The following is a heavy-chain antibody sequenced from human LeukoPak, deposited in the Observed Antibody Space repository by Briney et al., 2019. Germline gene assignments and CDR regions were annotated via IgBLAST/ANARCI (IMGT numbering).Heavy chain of an antibody. CDR2: IYPGDSGT. J-gene: IGHJ4*02. Sequence: GESLKISCKGSGYSFTSYWIGWVRQMPGKGLEWMGIIYPGDSGTRYSPSFQGQVTISADKSISTAYLQWSSLKASDTAMYYCARLLGGYCSSTSCSSGGYYFDYWGQGTLVTVSS. D-gene: IGHD2-2*01. CDR3: ARLLGGYCSSTSCSSGGYYFDY. CDR1: GYSFTSYW. V-gene: IGHV5-51*01.